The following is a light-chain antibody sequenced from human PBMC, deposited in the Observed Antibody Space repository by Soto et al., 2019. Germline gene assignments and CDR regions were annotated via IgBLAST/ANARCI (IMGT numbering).Light chain of an antibody. V-gene: IGLV2-23*01. J-gene: IGLJ2*01. CDR2: EGS. CDR3: SSYSGSGNYVI. Sequence: QSALTQPASVSGSPGQSITISCTGTSSDVGSYNLVSWYQQQPGKVPRLMIYEGSQRPSGVSNRFSGSKSGNTASLPISGLQAEDEADYYCSSYSGSGNYVIFGGGTKLTVL. CDR1: SSDVGSYNL.